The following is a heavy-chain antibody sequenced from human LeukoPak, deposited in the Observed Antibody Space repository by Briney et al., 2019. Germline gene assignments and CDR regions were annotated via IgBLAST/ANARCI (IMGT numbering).Heavy chain of an antibody. J-gene: IGHJ4*02. CDR1: GFTVSTNY. CDR2: IYSGGST. D-gene: IGHD6-19*01. Sequence: PGGSLRLSCAASGFTVSTNYMSWVRQAPGKGLEWVSVIYSGGSTYYADSVKGWFTISRDNAKNTLYLQMNSLRAEDTAVYYCARVFSGWPRYWGQGTLVTVSS. V-gene: IGHV3-53*01. CDR3: ARVFSGWPRY.